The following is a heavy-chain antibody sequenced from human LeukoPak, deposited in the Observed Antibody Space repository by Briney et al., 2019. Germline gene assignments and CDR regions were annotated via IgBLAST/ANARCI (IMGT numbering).Heavy chain of an antibody. V-gene: IGHV3-11*01. CDR3: AREGMTTVTHFDY. CDR1: GFTFSDYY. CDR2: ISSSGNTI. J-gene: IGHJ4*02. Sequence: GGSLRPSCAASGFTFSDYYMSWIRQAPGKGLEWVSYISSSGNTIYYADSLKGRFTISRDNAKNSLYLQMNSLRAEDTAVYYCAREGMTTVTHFDYWGQGTLVTVSS. D-gene: IGHD4-17*01.